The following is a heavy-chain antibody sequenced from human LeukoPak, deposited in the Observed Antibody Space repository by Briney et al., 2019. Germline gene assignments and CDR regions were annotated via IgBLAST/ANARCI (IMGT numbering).Heavy chain of an antibody. D-gene: IGHD6-13*01. V-gene: IGHV3-21*01. CDR1: GFTFSSYS. J-gene: IGHJ4*02. CDR2: ISSSSSYI. Sequence: GGSLRLSCAASGFTFSSYSMNWVRQAPGKGLEWVSSISSSSSYIYYADSVKGRFTISRDNAKNSLYLQMNSLRAEDTAVYYCARVAQQLVPEDYFDYWGQGTLVTVSS. CDR3: ARVAQQLVPEDYFDY.